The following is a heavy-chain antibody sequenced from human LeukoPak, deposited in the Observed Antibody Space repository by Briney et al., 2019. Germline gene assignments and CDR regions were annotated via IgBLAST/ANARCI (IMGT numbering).Heavy chain of an antibody. CDR1: GYSFTSYW. CDR2: IYPGDSDT. V-gene: IGHV5-51*01. J-gene: IGHJ4*02. D-gene: IGHD3-22*01. Sequence: GESLKISCKGSGYSFTSYWIGWVRQMPGKGLEWMGIIYPGDSDTRYSPSFQGQVTISADKSISTAYLQWSSLKASDTAMYYCVRQVPDDPFGYYYDSSGYYADYWGQGTLVTVSS. CDR3: VRQVPDDPFGYYYDSSGYYADY.